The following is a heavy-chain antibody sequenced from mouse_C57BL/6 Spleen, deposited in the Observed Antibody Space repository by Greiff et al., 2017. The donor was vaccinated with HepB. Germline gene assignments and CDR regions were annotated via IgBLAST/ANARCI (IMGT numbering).Heavy chain of an antibody. V-gene: IGHV1-62-2*01. CDR1: GYTFTEYT. J-gene: IGHJ4*01. CDR2: CYPGSGSI. D-gene: IGHD2-1*01. Sequence: VQLQQSGAELVKPGASVKLSCKASGYTFTEYTIHWVKQRSGQGLEWIGWCYPGSGSIKYNEKFKDKATWTADKSSSTVHMELSRLTSDDAAVYFCARHEDLLPGAMDYWGQGTSVTVSS. CDR3: ARHEDLLPGAMDY.